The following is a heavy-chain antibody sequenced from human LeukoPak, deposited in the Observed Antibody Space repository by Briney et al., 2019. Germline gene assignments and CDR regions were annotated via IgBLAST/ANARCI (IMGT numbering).Heavy chain of an antibody. D-gene: IGHD6-19*01. V-gene: IGHV3-74*01. Sequence: QSGGSLRLSCAASGFTFGKYWMLWVRQAPGKGLESVSRINTDGTVTTYADSVKGRFTVSRDNADNTMFLQMNSVRDEDTAVYYCATKQWLAPPPDSWGQGTPVTVSS. CDR3: ATKQWLAPPPDS. J-gene: IGHJ4*02. CDR2: INTDGTVT. CDR1: GFTFGKYW.